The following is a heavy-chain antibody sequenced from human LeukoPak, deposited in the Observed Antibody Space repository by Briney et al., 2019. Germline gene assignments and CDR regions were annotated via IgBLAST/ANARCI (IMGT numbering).Heavy chain of an antibody. D-gene: IGHD2-21*01. CDR2: IYYIGST. J-gene: IGHJ1*01. CDR1: GGSISRYN. CDR3: ETIPSIAVIPAKLCRH. V-gene: IGHV4-59*08. Sequence: PETLSPSRAVSGGSISRYNRRWIRQPPGKGLEWIGYIYYIGSTNYNPSLKSRVTISVDTSRNQYSLKLSSVTAADTAVYYCETIPSIAVIPAKLCRHWGQGTLVTVSS.